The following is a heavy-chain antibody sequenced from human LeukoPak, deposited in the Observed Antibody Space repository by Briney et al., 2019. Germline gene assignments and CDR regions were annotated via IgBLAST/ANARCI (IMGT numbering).Heavy chain of an antibody. V-gene: IGHV4-30-4*08. CDR3: ARSGYGACFDY. CDR2: IYYSGSN. Sequence: SQTLSLTCTVSGGSISSGDYYWSWIRQPPGKGLEWIGYIYYSGSNYYNPSLKSRVTISVDTSKNQFSLKLSSVTSADTAVYYCARSGYGACFDYWGQGTLVTVSS. D-gene: IGHD5-12*01. J-gene: IGHJ4*02. CDR1: GGSISSGDYY.